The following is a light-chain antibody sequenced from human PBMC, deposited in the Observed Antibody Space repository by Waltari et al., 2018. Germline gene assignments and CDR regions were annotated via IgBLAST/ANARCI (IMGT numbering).Light chain of an antibody. CDR2: WAS. CDR3: QQYYNTPFT. Sequence: DIVMTQSPDSLAVSLGERATINCKSSQSVLHSSNNQNALAWYQQKPGQTPNLLIYWASTRESGVPDRFSGSGSGTDFTLTISSLQAEDVAVYYCQQYYNTPFTFGPGIRVDIK. J-gene: IGKJ3*01. V-gene: IGKV4-1*01. CDR1: QSVLHSSNNQNA.